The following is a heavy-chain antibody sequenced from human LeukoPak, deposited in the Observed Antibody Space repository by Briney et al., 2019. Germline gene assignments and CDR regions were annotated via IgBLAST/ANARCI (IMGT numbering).Heavy chain of an antibody. J-gene: IGHJ4*02. D-gene: IGHD3-3*01. V-gene: IGHV3-23*01. Sequence: GGSLRLSCAASGFIFSSYAMNWVRQAPGKGLEWISFISGSGDTTYYADSVKGRFTISRDNSKNTLYIQMNSLRAEDMAVYYCAPVGVAGSSDQYFEYWGQGTLVTVSS. CDR1: GFIFSSYA. CDR2: ISGSGDTT. CDR3: APVGVAGSSDQYFEY.